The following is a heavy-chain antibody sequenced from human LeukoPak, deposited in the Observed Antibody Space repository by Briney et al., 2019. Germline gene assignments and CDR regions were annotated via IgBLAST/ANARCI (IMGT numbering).Heavy chain of an antibody. D-gene: IGHD2-15*01. Sequence: GESLRISCKGSGYSFTSYWISWVRQMPGKGLEWMGRIDPSDSYTNYSPSFQGHVTISADKSISTAYLQWSSPKASDTAMYYCARQVEDIVVVVAATPHYGMDVWGKGTTVTVSS. V-gene: IGHV5-10-1*01. CDR2: IDPSDSYT. CDR3: ARQVEDIVVVVAATPHYGMDV. J-gene: IGHJ6*04. CDR1: GYSFTSYW.